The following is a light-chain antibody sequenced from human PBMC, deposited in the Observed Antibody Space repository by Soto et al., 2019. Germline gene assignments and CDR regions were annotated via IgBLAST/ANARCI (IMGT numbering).Light chain of an antibody. V-gene: IGKV3-20*01. CDR1: QSVSSSH. Sequence: EIVLTQSPCTLSLSPGERATLSCRASQSVSSSHLAWYQQKPGQAPRLLIYGASSRATGIPDRFSGSGSGTDFTLTISRLEPEDFAVYYCQQYGSSPPITFGQGTRLEIK. J-gene: IGKJ5*01. CDR3: QQYGSSPPIT. CDR2: GAS.